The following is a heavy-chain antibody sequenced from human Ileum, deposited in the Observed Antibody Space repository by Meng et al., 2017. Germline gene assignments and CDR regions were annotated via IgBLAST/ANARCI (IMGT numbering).Heavy chain of an antibody. CDR3: AGLTFTVTLGPGDY. CDR2: IYSGGST. V-gene: IGHV3-66*02. Sequence: GGSLRLSCAASGFTVSSNYMSWVRQAPGKGLEWVSVIYSGGSTYYADSVKGRFTISRDNSKNTLYLQMNSLRAEDTAVYYCAGLTFTVTLGPGDYWGQGTLVTVSS. D-gene: IGHD4-17*01. CDR1: GFTVSSNY. J-gene: IGHJ4*02.